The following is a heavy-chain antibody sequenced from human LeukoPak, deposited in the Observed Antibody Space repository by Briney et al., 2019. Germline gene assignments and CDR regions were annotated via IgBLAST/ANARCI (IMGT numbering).Heavy chain of an antibody. V-gene: IGHV3-23*01. CDR1: GFTFSSHA. CDR2: IGRGGTDT. D-gene: IGHD3-3*01. Sequence: GWSLRLSCVASGFTFSSHAASWFRQAPGKGLAWVSTIGRGGTDTYYADSVRGRFTISKDSSKNTLQMNSLSAEDTAIYYCVKHSGGVYGDSDCWGQGVLVTVSS. J-gene: IGHJ4*02. CDR3: VKHSGGVYGDSDC.